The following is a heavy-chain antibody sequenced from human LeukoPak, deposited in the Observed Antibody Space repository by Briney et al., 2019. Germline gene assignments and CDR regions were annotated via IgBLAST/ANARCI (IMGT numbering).Heavy chain of an antibody. CDR3: ARGLVVGAGRLDP. V-gene: IGHV4-59*01. D-gene: IGHD3-22*01. CDR1: GVSMTNYY. Sequence: SETLSLTCTVSGVSMTNYYWSWIRQTPGKGLEWIGYIFYTGNTNYSPSLKSRLTISVDTSKNQFSLNLSSVTTADTGVYFCARGLVVGAGRLDPWGQGTLAIVSS. CDR2: IFYTGNT. J-gene: IGHJ5*02.